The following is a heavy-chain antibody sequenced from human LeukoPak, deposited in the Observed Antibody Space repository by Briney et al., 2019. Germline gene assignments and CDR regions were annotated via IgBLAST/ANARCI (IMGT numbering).Heavy chain of an antibody. D-gene: IGHD5-12*01. CDR1: GYTFTSYG. J-gene: IGHJ5*02. CDR2: ISAYNGNT. Sequence: GASVKVSCKASGYTFTSYGISWVRQAPGQGLEWMGWISAYNGNTNYAQKLQGRVTMTTDTSASTAYMELRSLRSDDTAVYYCARVVGDGYDGWFDPWGQGTLVTVSS. CDR3: ARVVGDGYDGWFDP. V-gene: IGHV1-18*01.